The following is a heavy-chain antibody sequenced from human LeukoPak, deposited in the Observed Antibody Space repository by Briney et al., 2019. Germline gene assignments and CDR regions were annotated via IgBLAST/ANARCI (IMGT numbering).Heavy chain of an antibody. D-gene: IGHD3-22*01. J-gene: IGHJ5*02. CDR1: GFTVSSNY. V-gene: IGHV3-53*01. CDR2: IYSGGST. Sequence: GGSLRLSCAASGFTVSSNYMSWVRQAPGKGLEWVSVIYSGGSTYYADSVKGRFTISRDNSKNTLYLQMNSLRAEDTAVYYYARERQEWVYDSSGYYYAGWFDPWGQGTLVTVSS. CDR3: ARERQEWVYDSSGYYYAGWFDP.